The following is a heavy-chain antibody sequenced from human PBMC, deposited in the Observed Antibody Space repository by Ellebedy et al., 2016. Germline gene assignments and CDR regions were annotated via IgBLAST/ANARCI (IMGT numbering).Heavy chain of an antibody. V-gene: IGHV4-31*03. CDR1: GGSISSGAYY. D-gene: IGHD5-12*01. Sequence: SETLSLXXTVSGGSISSGAYYWSWIRQHPGKGLEWIGYIHKFGNTYYNPSLMSRLSISVDTSKNQFSLNLRSVTAADTAVYYCARADVVATIFDFWGQGNLVTVSS. CDR3: ARADVVATIFDF. J-gene: IGHJ4*02. CDR2: IHKFGNT.